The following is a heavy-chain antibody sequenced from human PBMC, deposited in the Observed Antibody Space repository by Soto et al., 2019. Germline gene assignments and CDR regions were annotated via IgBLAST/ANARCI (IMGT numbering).Heavy chain of an antibody. V-gene: IGHV5-10-1*01. D-gene: IGHD6-13*01. J-gene: IGHJ6*04. CDR3: ARPIAEAGNDYYGMDV. CDR2: IDPSDSYT. Sequence: GESLKISCKGSGYSFTSYWISWVRQMPGKGLEWMGRIDPSDSYTNYSPSFQGHVTISADKSISTAYLQWSSLKASDTAMYYCARPIAEAGNDYYGMDVWGEGTTVTVYS. CDR1: GYSFTSYW.